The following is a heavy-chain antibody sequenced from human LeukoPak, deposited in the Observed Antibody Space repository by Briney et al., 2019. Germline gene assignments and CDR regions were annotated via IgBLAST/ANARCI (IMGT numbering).Heavy chain of an antibody. J-gene: IGHJ4*02. D-gene: IGHD2-2*01. CDR1: GFTFSTYA. CDR3: SKLSRSGTNSDY. Sequence: GGSLRLSCAASGFTFSTYAMSWVRQAPGKGLEWVSAISGSGGSTYFADSVKGRFTISRDISKNTVFLQMNSLRVEDTSIYYCSKLSRSGTNSDYWGQGTLVTVSS. CDR2: ISGSGGST. V-gene: IGHV3-23*01.